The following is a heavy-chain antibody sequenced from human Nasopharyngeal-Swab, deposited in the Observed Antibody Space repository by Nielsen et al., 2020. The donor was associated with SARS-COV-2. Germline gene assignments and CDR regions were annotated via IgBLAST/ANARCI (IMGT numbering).Heavy chain of an antibody. CDR3: ARDWAASGGGMDV. D-gene: IGHD1-26*01. Sequence: GESLKISCAASGFTFSSYAMHWVRQAPGKGLEWVAVISYDGSNKYYADSVKGRFTISRDNAKKSLWLQMNSLRAEDTAVYYCARDWAASGGGMDVWGQGTTVTVSS. CDR2: ISYDGSNK. CDR1: GFTFSSYA. J-gene: IGHJ6*02. V-gene: IGHV3-30-3*01.